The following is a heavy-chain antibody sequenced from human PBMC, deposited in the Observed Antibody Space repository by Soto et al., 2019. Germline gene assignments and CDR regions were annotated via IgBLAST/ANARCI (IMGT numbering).Heavy chain of an antibody. D-gene: IGHD5-12*01. CDR1: GYSFTSYW. Sequence: PGESLKISCKGSGYSFTSYWIGWVRQMPGKGLEWMGIIYPGDSDTRYSPSFQGQVTISADKSISTAYLQWSSLKASDTAMYYRARERGYSGYDASSARFDPWGQGTLVTV. CDR3: ARERGYSGYDASSARFDP. V-gene: IGHV5-51*01. J-gene: IGHJ5*02. CDR2: IYPGDSDT.